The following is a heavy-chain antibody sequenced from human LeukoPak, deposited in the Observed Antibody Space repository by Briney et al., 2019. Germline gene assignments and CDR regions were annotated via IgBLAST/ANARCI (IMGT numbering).Heavy chain of an antibody. J-gene: IGHJ4*02. D-gene: IGHD3-22*01. CDR1: GDSVSSNTAA. V-gene: IGHV6-1*01. Sequence: PSQTLSLTCAISGDSVSSNTAAWHWIRQSPSRGLEWLGRTYYRSKWYNDYALSVKSRIAINPDTSKNQFSLQLNSVTPEDTAVYYCARSPCDSSGYPFCYFDYWGQGTLVTVSS. CDR3: ARSPCDSSGYPFCYFDY. CDR2: TYYRSKWYN.